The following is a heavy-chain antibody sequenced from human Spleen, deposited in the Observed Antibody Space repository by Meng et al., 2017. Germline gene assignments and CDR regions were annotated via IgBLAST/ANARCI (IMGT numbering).Heavy chain of an antibody. CDR3: ARALGGAVAGTANYYYYGMDV. Sequence: SETLSLTCTVSGGSVSSGSYYWSWIRQPPGKGLEWIGYIYYSGSTNYNPSLKSRVTISVDTSKNQFSLKLSSVTAADTAVYYCARALGGAVAGTANYYYYGMDVWGQGTTVTVSS. CDR1: GGSVSSGSYY. V-gene: IGHV4-61*01. J-gene: IGHJ6*02. CDR2: IYYSGST. D-gene: IGHD6-19*01.